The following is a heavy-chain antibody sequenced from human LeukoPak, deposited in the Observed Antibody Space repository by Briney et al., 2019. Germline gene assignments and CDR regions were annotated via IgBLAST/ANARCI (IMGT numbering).Heavy chain of an antibody. V-gene: IGHV4-59*08. J-gene: IGHJ4*02. CDR3: ARHFGSGTYPLDY. Sequence: SETLSLTCTVSGGSISGHYWNWIRQPPGKGLEWIAYIYSSGNTKYNPSLESRVTMSVDTSKNQFSLKLSSVIAADTAVYYCARHFGSGTYPLDYWGQGTLVTVSS. CDR1: GGSISGHY. D-gene: IGHD3-10*01. CDR2: IYSSGNT.